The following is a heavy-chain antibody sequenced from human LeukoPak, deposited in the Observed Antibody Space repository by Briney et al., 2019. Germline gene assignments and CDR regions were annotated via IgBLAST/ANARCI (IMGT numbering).Heavy chain of an antibody. Sequence: SETLSLTCTVSGGSISSYYWSWIRQPPGKGLEWIGYIYYSGSTYYNPSLKSRVTISVDTSKNQFSLRLSSVTAADTAVYYCASRITVAGNYFDYWGQGTLVTVSS. J-gene: IGHJ4*02. CDR2: IYYSGST. V-gene: IGHV4-59*08. D-gene: IGHD6-19*01. CDR1: GGSISSYY. CDR3: ASRITVAGNYFDY.